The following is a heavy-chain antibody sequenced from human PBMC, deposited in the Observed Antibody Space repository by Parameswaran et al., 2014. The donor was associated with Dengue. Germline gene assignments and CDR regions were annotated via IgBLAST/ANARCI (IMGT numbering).Heavy chain of an antibody. V-gene: IGHV5-51*01. Sequence: VRQMPGKGLEWMGIIFPGDSDTRYSPSFQGQVTISVDKSISTAYLQWSSLKASDTAMYYCASLTSGYSSSWDYGMDVWAKDHGHRLL. J-gene: IGHJ6*04. D-gene: IGHD6-13*01. CDR2: IFPGDSDT. CDR3: ASLTSGYSSSWDYGMDV.